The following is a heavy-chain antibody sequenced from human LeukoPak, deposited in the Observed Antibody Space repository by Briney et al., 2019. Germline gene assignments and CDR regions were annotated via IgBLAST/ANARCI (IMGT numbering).Heavy chain of an antibody. Sequence: KTGESLRLSCTASGFTFGDYAMSWFRQAPGKGLEWVGFIRSKAYGGTTEYAASVKGRFTISRDDSKSIAYLQMNSPKTEDTAVYYCTRDKSPYYYGSGSSNWFDPWGQGTLVTVSS. CDR1: GFTFGDYA. CDR2: IRSKAYGGTT. V-gene: IGHV3-49*05. CDR3: TRDKSPYYYGSGSSNWFDP. D-gene: IGHD3-10*01. J-gene: IGHJ5*02.